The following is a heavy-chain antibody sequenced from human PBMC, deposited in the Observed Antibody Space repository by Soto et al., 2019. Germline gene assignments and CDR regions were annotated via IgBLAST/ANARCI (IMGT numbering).Heavy chain of an antibody. Sequence: GALRLSYEASGVTVSSYARDWVRQAQGKGLEYVSGISSNGVGTYYANSVQGRFTISRDNSKNTVYLQRGSRRPEEMVVFYCARGARPAFYYRAVWGKGTTVTVS. CDR3: ARGARPAFYYRAV. CDR2: ISSNGVGT. J-gene: IGHJ6*03. D-gene: IGHD6-6*01. CDR1: GVTVSSYA. V-gene: IGHV3-64*01.